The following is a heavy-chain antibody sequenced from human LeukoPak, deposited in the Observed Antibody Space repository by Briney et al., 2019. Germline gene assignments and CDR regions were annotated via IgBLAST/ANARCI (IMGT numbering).Heavy chain of an antibody. Sequence: GGSLRLSCAASGFTFSSYAMSWVRQAPGKGLEWVSAISGSGGSTYYADSVKGRFTISRDNSKNTLYLQMNSLRAEDTAVYYCSKCLWVGELLGDYYFDYWGQGTLVTVSS. CDR1: GFTFSSYA. CDR2: ISGSGGST. J-gene: IGHJ4*02. D-gene: IGHD3-10*01. V-gene: IGHV3-23*01. CDR3: SKCLWVGELLGDYYFDY.